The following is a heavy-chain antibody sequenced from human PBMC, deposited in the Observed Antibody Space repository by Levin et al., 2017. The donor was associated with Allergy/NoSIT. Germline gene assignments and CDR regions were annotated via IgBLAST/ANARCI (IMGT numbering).Heavy chain of an antibody. D-gene: IGHD3-10*01. V-gene: IGHV3-30-3*01. CDR1: GFTFSSYA. CDR3: ARGGDYYGSGRDYYYYYGMDV. J-gene: IGHJ6*02. CDR2: ISYDGSNK. Sequence: GGSLRLSCAASGFTFSSYAMHWVRQAPGKGLEWVAVISYDGSNKYYADSVKGRFTISRDNSKNTLYVKMNSLRVEDTAVYYCARGGDYYGSGRDYYYYYGMDVWGQGTTVTVSS.